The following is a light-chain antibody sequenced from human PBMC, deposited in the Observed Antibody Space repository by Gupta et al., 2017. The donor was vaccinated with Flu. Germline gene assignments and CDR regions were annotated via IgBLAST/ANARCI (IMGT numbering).Light chain of an antibody. Sequence: PSVLSAFVGDRVTFTCRASQGVSKYVTWYQQKPGDAPKLLIYTTSSLQGGVPSRFSGSGSGTYFTLTISSLQPEDSATYYCQHTNIFPITFGQGTRMEIK. CDR1: QGVSKY. J-gene: IGKJ5*01. V-gene: IGKV1-12*01. CDR2: TTS. CDR3: QHTNIFPIT.